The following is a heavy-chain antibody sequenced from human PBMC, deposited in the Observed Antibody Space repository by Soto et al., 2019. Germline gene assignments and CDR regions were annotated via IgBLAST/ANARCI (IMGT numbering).Heavy chain of an antibody. CDR2: ISYDGSNK. V-gene: IGHV3-30*18. CDR1: GFTFSSYG. D-gene: IGHD3-16*01. Sequence: GGSLRLSCAASGFTFSSYGMHWVRQAPGKGLEWVAVISYDGSNKYYADSVKGRFTISRDNSKNTLYLQMNSLRAEDTAVYYCAKDSVFWGLTDYYYYYGMDVWGQGTTVTVSS. CDR3: AKDSVFWGLTDYYYYYGMDV. J-gene: IGHJ6*02.